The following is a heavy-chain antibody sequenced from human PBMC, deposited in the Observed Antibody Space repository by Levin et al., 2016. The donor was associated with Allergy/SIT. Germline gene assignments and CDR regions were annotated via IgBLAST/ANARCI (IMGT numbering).Heavy chain of an antibody. D-gene: IGHD4-17*01. V-gene: IGHV3-11*01. Sequence: GESLKISCAASGFTFSAHYMSWIRQAPGKGLEWLSYITGPGGTIDYADSVKGRFTISRDNAKNSLYLQMNSLRAEDTAVYYCARDLNPGAVTNWYFDLWGRGTLVTVSS. CDR1: GFTFSAHY. J-gene: IGHJ2*01. CDR3: ARDLNPGAVTNWYFDL. CDR2: ITGPGGTI.